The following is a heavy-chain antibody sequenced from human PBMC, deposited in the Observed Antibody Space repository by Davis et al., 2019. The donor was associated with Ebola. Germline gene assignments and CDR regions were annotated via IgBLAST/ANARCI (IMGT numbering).Heavy chain of an antibody. CDR2: ISWNSGSI. J-gene: IGHJ5*02. V-gene: IGHV3-9*01. CDR3: AREPDYSNGNWFDP. Sequence: SLKISCAASGFTFDDYAMHWVRQAPGKGLEWVSGISWNSGSIGYADSVKGRFTISRDNAKNSLYLQMNSLRAEDTALYHCAREPDYSNGNWFDPWGQGTLVTVSS. D-gene: IGHD4-11*01. CDR1: GFTFDDYA.